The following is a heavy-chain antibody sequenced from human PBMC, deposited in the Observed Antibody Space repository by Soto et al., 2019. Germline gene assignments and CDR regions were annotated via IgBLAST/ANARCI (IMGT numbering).Heavy chain of an antibody. D-gene: IGHD3-22*01. CDR1: GGTFSSYA. J-gene: IGHJ5*02. CDR2: IIPIFGTA. V-gene: IGHV1-69*12. Sequence: QVQLVQSGAEVKKPGSSVKVSCKASGGTFSSYAISWVRQAPGQGLEWMGGIIPIFGTANYAQKFQGRVTITADESTSTAYMELSSLRSEDTAVYYCARGGDYYDSSGYLNWFDPWGQGTLVTVSS. CDR3: ARGGDYYDSSGYLNWFDP.